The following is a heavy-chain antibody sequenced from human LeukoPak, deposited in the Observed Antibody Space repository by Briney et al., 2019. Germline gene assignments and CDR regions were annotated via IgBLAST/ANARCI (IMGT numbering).Heavy chain of an antibody. CDR3: ARIAAAGNFFDY. CDR1: GFTFDDYA. J-gene: IGHJ4*02. Sequence: GGSLRLSCAASGFTFDDYAMHWVRQAPGKGLEWVSGISWNSGSIGYADSVKGRSTISRDNAKNSLYLQMNSLRAEDTALYYCARIAAAGNFFDYWGQGTLVTVSS. V-gene: IGHV3-9*01. D-gene: IGHD6-13*01. CDR2: ISWNSGSI.